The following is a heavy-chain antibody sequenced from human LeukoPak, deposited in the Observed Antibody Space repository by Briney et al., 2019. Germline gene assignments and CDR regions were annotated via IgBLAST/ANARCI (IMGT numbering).Heavy chain of an antibody. J-gene: IGHJ6*02. CDR2: IYYSGST. V-gene: IGHV4-39*07. CDR3: ARLDTTMVMGYYYYNGLDV. Sequence: SETLSLTCTVSGGSISSSSYYWGWIRQPPGKGLEWIGSIYYSGSTYYNPSLKSRVTISVDTSKNQFSLRLSSVTAADTAVYYCARLDTTMVMGYYYYNGLDVWGQGIAVTVSS. D-gene: IGHD5-18*01. CDR1: GGSISSSSYY.